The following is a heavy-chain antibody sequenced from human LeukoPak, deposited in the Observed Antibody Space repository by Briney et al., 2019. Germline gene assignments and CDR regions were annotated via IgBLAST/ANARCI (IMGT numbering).Heavy chain of an antibody. Sequence: SETLSLTCTVAGGSISGFYWGWIRQAPGKGLEWIGFIYYSGSANYNPSLKSRVTMSVDTSKNQFSLKLTSVTAADTAVYYCARAGGYCSSTRCYNWFDPWGQGTLVTVSS. D-gene: IGHD2-2*01. CDR2: IYYSGSA. CDR1: GGSISGFY. V-gene: IGHV4-59*01. CDR3: ARAGGYCSSTRCYNWFDP. J-gene: IGHJ5*02.